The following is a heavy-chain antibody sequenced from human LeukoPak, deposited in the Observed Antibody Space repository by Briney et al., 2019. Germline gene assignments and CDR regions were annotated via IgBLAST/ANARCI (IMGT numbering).Heavy chain of an antibody. Sequence: PGGSLRLSCAASGFTFSSYSMNWVRQAPGKGLEWVSYISSSSSTIYYADSVKGRFTISRDNAKNSLYLQMNSLTAEDTAVYYCARGGFGELFSSDYWGQGTLVTVSS. CDR3: ARGGFGELFSSDY. J-gene: IGHJ4*02. CDR1: GFTFSSYS. V-gene: IGHV3-48*01. CDR2: ISSSSSTI. D-gene: IGHD3-10*01.